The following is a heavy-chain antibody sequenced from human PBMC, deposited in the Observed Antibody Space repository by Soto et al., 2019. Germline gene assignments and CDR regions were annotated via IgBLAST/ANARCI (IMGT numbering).Heavy chain of an antibody. J-gene: IGHJ4*02. CDR2: ISYDGSNK. CDR1: GFTFSSYA. V-gene: IGHV3-30-3*01. Sequence: PGGSLRLSCAASGFTFSSYAMHWVRQAPGKGLEWVAVISYDGSNKYYADSVKGRFTISRDNSKNTPYLQMNSLRAEDTAVYYCARSSGYHLHDFDYWGQGTLVTVSS. CDR3: ARSSGYHLHDFDY. D-gene: IGHD3-22*01.